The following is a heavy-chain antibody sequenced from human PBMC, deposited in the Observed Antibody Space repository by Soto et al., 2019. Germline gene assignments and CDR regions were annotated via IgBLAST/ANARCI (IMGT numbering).Heavy chain of an antibody. CDR3: ARQIYESDTGHNFQYYFDS. V-gene: IGHV5-10-1*01. CDR1: GYSFAGYW. J-gene: IGHJ4*02. CDR2: IDPSDSQT. Sequence: GESLKISCKGSGYSFAGYWITWVRQKPGKGLEWMGRIDPSDSQTYYSPSFRGHVTISATKSITTVFLQWSSLRASDTAMYYCARQIYESDTGHNFQYYFDSWGQGTPVTVFS. D-gene: IGHD2-8*02.